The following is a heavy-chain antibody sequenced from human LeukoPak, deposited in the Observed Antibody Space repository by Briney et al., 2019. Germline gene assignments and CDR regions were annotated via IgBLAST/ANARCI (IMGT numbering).Heavy chain of an antibody. Sequence: GGSLRLSCAASGFAFSSYGMHWVRQAPGKGLEWVAYIHYDSTTEDYADSVKGRFTISRDNSKNTLFLQMNNLRVEDMAVFYCAKDWNWAIDYWGQRTLVTVSS. V-gene: IGHV3-30*02. CDR3: AKDWNWAIDY. CDR2: IHYDSTTE. D-gene: IGHD1-7*01. CDR1: GFAFSSYG. J-gene: IGHJ4*02.